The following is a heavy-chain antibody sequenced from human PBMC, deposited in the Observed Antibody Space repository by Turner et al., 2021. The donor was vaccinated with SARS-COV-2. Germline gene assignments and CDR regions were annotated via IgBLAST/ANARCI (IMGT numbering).Heavy chain of an antibody. V-gene: IGHV3-11*01. D-gene: IGHD5-12*01. CDR3: ARRATPPQSWIAHWYFDL. CDR1: GFTFSDYY. Sequence: QVQLVESGGGLVKPGGSLRLSCAASGFTFSDYYMSWIRQAPGKGLEWVSYISSSGSTIYYADSVKGRFTISRDNAKNSLYLQMNSLRAEDTAVYYCARRATPPQSWIAHWYFDLWGRATLVTVSS. J-gene: IGHJ2*01. CDR2: ISSSGSTI.